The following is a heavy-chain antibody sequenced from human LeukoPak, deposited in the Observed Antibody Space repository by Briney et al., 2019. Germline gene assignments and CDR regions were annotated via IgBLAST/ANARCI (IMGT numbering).Heavy chain of an antibody. CDR3: AKGDTGCTCPGY. V-gene: IGHV3-53*01. CDR2: FERGGHT. D-gene: IGHD5-12*01. Sequence: PGGSLRLSCTASGFIVSSTYMSWVRQTPGKGLEWVSTFERGGHTAYADSVKGRFTISRDVSENTIYLQMNSLRVEDTAVYYCAKGDTGCTCPGYWGQGTLVTVSS. J-gene: IGHJ4*02. CDR1: GFIVSSTY.